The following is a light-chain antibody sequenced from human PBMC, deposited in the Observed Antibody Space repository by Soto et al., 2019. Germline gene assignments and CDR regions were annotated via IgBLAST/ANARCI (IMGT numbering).Light chain of an antibody. Sequence: QSVLTQPASVSGSPGQSITISCTGTSSDVGASNYVSWYQQYPGKAPTRLIFGVTNRPSGVSNRFSGSKSGYTASLPISGLHYEDEADYYCSSYTTRSTLIFGGGTKLTVL. V-gene: IGLV2-14*01. CDR1: SSDVGASNY. CDR2: GVT. J-gene: IGLJ2*01. CDR3: SSYTTRSTLI.